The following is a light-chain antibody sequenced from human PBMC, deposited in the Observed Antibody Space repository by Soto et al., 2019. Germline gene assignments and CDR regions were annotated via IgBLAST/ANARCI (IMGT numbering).Light chain of an antibody. J-gene: IGKJ2*01. CDR1: QSISSY. V-gene: IGKV1-39*01. CDR2: AAS. CDR3: RQSYSTPRVYT. Sequence: DIQMTQSPSSLSASVGDRVTITCRASQSISSYLNWYQQKPGKAPKLLIYAASSLQSGVPSRFSGSGSGTDFTLLISSRQPEEFSTYYCRQSYSTPRVYTFGGGTKLEIK.